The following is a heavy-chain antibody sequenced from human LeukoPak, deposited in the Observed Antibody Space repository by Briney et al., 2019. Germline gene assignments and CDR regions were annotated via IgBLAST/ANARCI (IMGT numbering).Heavy chain of an antibody. CDR2: ISGSGGST. D-gene: IGHD3-10*01. V-gene: IGHV3-23*01. CDR3: ARARSYGDY. Sequence: GGSLRLSCAASGFTFNNYAMSWVRQAPGTGLEWVSAISGSGGSTYYADSVKGRFTISRDNPKNTLYLQMNSLRAEDTAIYYCARARSYGDYWGQGTLVTVSS. J-gene: IGHJ4*02. CDR1: GFTFNNYA.